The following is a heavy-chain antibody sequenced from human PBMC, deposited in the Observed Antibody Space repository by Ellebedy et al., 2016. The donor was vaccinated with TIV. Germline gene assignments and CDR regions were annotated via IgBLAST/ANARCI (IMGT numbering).Heavy chain of an antibody. V-gene: IGHV4-34*01. CDR1: GGSFSGYY. D-gene: IGHD3-16*01. J-gene: IGHJ5*02. CDR2: INHSGST. Sequence: MPSETLSLTCAVYGGSFSGYYWSWIRQPPGKGLEWIGEINHSGSTNYNPSLKSRVTISVDTSKNQFSLKLSSVTAADTAVYYCARELWGRFDPWGQGTLVTVSS. CDR3: ARELWGRFDP.